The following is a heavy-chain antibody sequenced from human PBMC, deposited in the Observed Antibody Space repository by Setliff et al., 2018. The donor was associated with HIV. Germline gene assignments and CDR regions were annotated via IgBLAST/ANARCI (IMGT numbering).Heavy chain of an antibody. D-gene: IGHD3-16*02. Sequence: GGSLRLSCSTSGFTFSTYSMYWIRHAPGKGLEWVSSINSAKTNMYYTDSVKGRFTISRDNAKNSMYLKMNSLGAEDTAVSYCTRGGFGGIIAQCFWGQGTLVTVSS. J-gene: IGHJ4*02. V-gene: IGHV3-21*01. CDR2: INSAKTNM. CDR3: TRGGFGGIIAQCF. CDR1: GFTFSTYS.